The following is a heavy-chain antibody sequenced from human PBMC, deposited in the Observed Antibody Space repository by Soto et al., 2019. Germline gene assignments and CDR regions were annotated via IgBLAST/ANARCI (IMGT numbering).Heavy chain of an antibody. J-gene: IGHJ6*03. V-gene: IGHV3-7*01. CDR1: GFTFSGDW. CDR2: IKQDGSEK. Sequence: GGSLRLSCAAAGFTFSGDWMSWVRQAPGKGLEWVANIKQDGSEKYYVDSVKGRFTISRDNAKNSLYLQMNSLRAEDTAVYYCAREDCSGGSCYRYYYYMDVWGKGTTVTVSS. CDR3: AREDCSGGSCYRYYYYMDV. D-gene: IGHD2-15*01.